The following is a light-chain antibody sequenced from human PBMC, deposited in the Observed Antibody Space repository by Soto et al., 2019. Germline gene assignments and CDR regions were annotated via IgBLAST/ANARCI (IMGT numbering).Light chain of an antibody. Sequence: IQLTQSPSSLSASVGDRVTITCQASGGISSYLAWYQQKPGKAPKLLVSSASTLQSGVPARFSGSGSGADYTLTIGSLQPEDPASYFCQQLNCSPQTFGRGTRLEIK. CDR3: QQLNCSPQT. CDR1: GGISSY. CDR2: SAS. J-gene: IGKJ5*01. V-gene: IGKV1-9*01.